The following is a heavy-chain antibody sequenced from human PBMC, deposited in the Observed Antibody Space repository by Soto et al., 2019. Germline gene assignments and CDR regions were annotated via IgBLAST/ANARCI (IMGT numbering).Heavy chain of an antibody. CDR1: GGTFSSYA. CDR2: IIPIFGTA. CDR3: ARDRVPAYSSGGYFDY. Sequence: ASVKVSCKASGGTFSSYAISWVRQAPGQGLEWMGGIIPIFGTANYAQKFQGRVTITADESTSTAYMELSSLRSEDTAVYYCARDRVPAYSSGGYFDYWGQGTLVTVSS. J-gene: IGHJ4*02. D-gene: IGHD6-19*01. V-gene: IGHV1-69*13.